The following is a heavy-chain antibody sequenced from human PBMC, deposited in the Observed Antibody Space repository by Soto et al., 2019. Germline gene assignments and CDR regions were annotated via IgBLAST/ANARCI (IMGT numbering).Heavy chain of an antibody. CDR2: IWYDGSNK. D-gene: IGHD3-3*01. V-gene: IGHV3-33*01. CDR1: GFTFSSYG. CDR3: ARDGGSYYDFWSGYRKKESAFDI. Sequence: QVQLVESGGGVVQPGRSLRLSCAASGFTFSSYGMHWVRQAPGKGLEWVAVIWYDGSNKYYADSVKGRFTISRDNSKNTLYLQMNSLRAEDTAVYYCARDGGSYYDFWSGYRKKESAFDIWGQGTMVTVSS. J-gene: IGHJ3*02.